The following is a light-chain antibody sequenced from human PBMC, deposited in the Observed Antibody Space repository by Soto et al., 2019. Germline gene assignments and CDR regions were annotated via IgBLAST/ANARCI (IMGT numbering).Light chain of an antibody. CDR2: GAS. CDR1: QSVNSD. V-gene: IGKV3-15*01. J-gene: IGKJ1*01. CDR3: HQYDNWPET. Sequence: ETVMTQSPATLSVSPGERATLSCRASQSVNSDLAWYQQKPGQAPRLLIYGASTRATGIPARFSGSGSGTECTLTISSLQSEDFAVYYCHQYDNWPETFGQGTKVEIK.